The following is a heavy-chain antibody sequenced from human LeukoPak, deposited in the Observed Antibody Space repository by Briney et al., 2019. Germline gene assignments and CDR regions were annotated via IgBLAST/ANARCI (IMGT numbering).Heavy chain of an antibody. J-gene: IGHJ4*02. CDR3: AKDIGALLGVPDSYYFDY. CDR1: GFTFDDYA. CDR2: ISWNSGSI. D-gene: IGHD3-16*01. V-gene: IGHV3-9*03. Sequence: GGSLRLSCAASGFTFDDYAMHWVRQAPGKGLEWVSGISWNSGSIGYADSVKGRFTISRDNAKNSLYLQMNSLRAEDMALYYCAKDIGALLGVPDSYYFDYWGQGTLVTVSS.